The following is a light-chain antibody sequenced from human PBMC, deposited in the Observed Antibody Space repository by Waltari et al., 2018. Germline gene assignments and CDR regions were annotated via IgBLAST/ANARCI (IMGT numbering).Light chain of an antibody. CDR3: SSYSSISFLV. Sequence: QSALTQPASVSGSPGQSITISCTGTSSDVGNYNYVSWYQQHPGKAPKLMIHEVNTRPSGVSNCFSGSKAGDTASLTISGLQGEDEADYYCSSYSSISFLVSGSGTTVTVL. CDR2: EVN. CDR1: SSDVGNYNY. V-gene: IGLV2-14*01. J-gene: IGLJ1*01.